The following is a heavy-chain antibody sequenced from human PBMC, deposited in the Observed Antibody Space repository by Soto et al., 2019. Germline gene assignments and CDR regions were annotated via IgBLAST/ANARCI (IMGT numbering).Heavy chain of an antibody. D-gene: IGHD3-22*01. V-gene: IGHV3-53*01. J-gene: IGHJ4*01. CDR2: IYSRGST. CDR1: GFTVSSNY. Sequence: RLSSAASGFTVSSNYMSLVRQAPGQGLEWGSVIYSRGSTYYADSVKGRFTISRDKSKNTLFPQMNSLRAEATAVYYCARAVIERYHDSSPHYYDYWGHGTLVTDSS. CDR3: ARAVIERYHDSSPHYYDY.